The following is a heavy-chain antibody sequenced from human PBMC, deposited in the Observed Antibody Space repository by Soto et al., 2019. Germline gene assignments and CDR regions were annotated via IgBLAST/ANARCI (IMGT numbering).Heavy chain of an antibody. V-gene: IGHV1-46*01. D-gene: IGHD5-12*01. CDR3: AREGRDGYKKGPSDY. Sequence: ASVKVSCKASGYTFTSYYMHWVRQAPGQGLEWMGIINPSGGSTSYAQKFQGRVTMTGDTSTSTVYMELSSLRSEDTAVYYCAREGRDGYKKGPSDYWGQGTLVTVSS. CDR1: GYTFTSYY. CDR2: INPSGGST. J-gene: IGHJ4*02.